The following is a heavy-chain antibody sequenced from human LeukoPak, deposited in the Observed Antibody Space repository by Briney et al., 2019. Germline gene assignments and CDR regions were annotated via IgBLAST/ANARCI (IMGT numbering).Heavy chain of an antibody. CDR1: GGSISSGYYY. CDR2: IYYSGST. J-gene: IGHJ4*02. D-gene: IGHD3-10*01. CDR3: ARVYYGSGTYEPSHFDY. Sequence: SETLSLTCTVSGGSISSGYYYWSWIRQPPGKGLEWIGYIYYSGSTYYNPSLKSRVTISVDTSKNQFSLKLSSVTAADTAVYYCARVYYGSGTYEPSHFDYWGQGTLVTVSS. V-gene: IGHV4-30-4*01.